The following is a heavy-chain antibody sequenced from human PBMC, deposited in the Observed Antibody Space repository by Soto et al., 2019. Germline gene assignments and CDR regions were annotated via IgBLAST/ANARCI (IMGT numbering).Heavy chain of an antibody. CDR3: VRVVAIPGYPDN. V-gene: IGHV1-69*12. CDR1: GGTFSSYA. J-gene: IGHJ4*02. D-gene: IGHD5-12*01. CDR2: LVPIVDTS. Sequence: QVQLVQSGAEVRQPASSVKVSCKTSGGTFSSYAISWVRQAPGQGLEWMGGLVPIVDTSTYAQKFQGRVTITADEYTSTVYMALSSLRSDDTAVYYCVRVVAIPGYPDNWGQGTLVTVSS.